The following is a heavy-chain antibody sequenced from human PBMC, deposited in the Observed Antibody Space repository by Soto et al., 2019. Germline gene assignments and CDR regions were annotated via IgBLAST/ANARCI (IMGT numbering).Heavy chain of an antibody. J-gene: IGHJ4*02. CDR2: IYWDDDK. CDR1: GFSLSTSGVG. Sequence: QITLKESGPTLVKPTETLTLTCSFSGFSLSTSGVGVGWIRQPPGKALEWLALIYWDDDKRYSPSLKSRLTITKDTSKNQVVLTMTNMDPVDTATYYFAHSWDTVMVRWYFDTWGPATLVTVSS. V-gene: IGHV2-5*02. CDR3: AHSWDTVMVRWYFDT. D-gene: IGHD5-18*01.